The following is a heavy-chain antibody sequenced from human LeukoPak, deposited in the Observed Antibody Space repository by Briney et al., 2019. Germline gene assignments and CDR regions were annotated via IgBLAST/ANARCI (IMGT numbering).Heavy chain of an antibody. Sequence: GGSLRLSCAASGFTFSSYSMNWVRQAPGKGLEWVSYISSSSSTIYYADSVKGRFTISRDNAKNSLYLQMNSLRDEDTAVNYCAREGYCSGGSCSYGYFDYWGQGTLVTVSS. V-gene: IGHV3-48*02. J-gene: IGHJ4*02. D-gene: IGHD2-15*01. CDR3: AREGYCSGGSCSYGYFDY. CDR2: ISSSSSTI. CDR1: GFTFSSYS.